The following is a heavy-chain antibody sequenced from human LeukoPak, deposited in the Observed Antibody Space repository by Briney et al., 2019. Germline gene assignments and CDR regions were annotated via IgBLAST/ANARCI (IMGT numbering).Heavy chain of an antibody. CDR3: ARGPYLYFDY. V-gene: IGHV3-53*01. CDR2: IYIGGPT. J-gene: IGHJ4*02. CDR1: GFTVSNNY. Sequence: GGSLRLSCAASGFTVSNNYMNWVRQAPGKGLEWVSVIYIGGPTYYADSVKGRFTISRDNSKNTLYLQMNSLRAEDTAVYYCARGPYLYFDYWGQGTLVTVSS.